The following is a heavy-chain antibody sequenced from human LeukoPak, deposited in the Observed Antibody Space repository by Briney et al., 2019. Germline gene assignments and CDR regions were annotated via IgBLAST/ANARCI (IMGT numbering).Heavy chain of an antibody. J-gene: IGHJ4*02. CDR2: IYTSGGT. CDR1: GGSIGSYY. Sequence: ASETLSLTCTVSGGSIGSYYWSWIRQPAGKGLEWIGRIYTSGGTVYNPSLKSRVTMSVDTSKNQFSLKLSSVTAADTAVYYCAKSAQMAVGAYYFDHWGQGTLVTVSS. V-gene: IGHV4-4*07. D-gene: IGHD2-15*01. CDR3: AKSAQMAVGAYYFDH.